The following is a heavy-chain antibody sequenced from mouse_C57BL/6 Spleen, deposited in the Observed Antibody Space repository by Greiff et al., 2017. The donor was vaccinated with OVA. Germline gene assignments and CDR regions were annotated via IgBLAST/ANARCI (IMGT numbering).Heavy chain of an antibody. CDR1: GYTFTSYW. Sequence: QVQLQQPGAELVKPGASVKMSCKASGYTFTSYWITWVKQRPGQGLEWIGDIYPGSGSTNYNEKFKSKATLTVDTSSSTAYMQLSSLTSEDSAVYYCARGHITTVVALDYWGQGTTLTVSS. D-gene: IGHD1-1*01. J-gene: IGHJ2*01. V-gene: IGHV1-55*01. CDR3: ARGHITTVVALDY. CDR2: IYPGSGST.